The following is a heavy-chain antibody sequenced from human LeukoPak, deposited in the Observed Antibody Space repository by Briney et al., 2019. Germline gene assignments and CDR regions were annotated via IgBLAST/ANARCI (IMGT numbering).Heavy chain of an antibody. CDR2: IVVGSGNT. CDR1: GFTFTKSA. CDR3: AADPAGFGAFDI. J-gene: IGHJ3*02. Sequence: SVKVSCKASGFTFTKSAVQWVRQARGQRLECIGWIVVGSGNTDYAQKFQERVTITRDMSTSTAYMELNSLTSEDTAIYYCAADPAGFGAFDIWGHGAILTVSS. D-gene: IGHD3-16*01. V-gene: IGHV1-58*01.